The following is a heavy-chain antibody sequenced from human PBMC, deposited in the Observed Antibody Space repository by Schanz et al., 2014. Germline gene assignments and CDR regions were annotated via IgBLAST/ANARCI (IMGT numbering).Heavy chain of an antibody. J-gene: IGHJ4*02. Sequence: VQLLESGGGLVQPGGSLRLSCAASGFTFSSYAMSWVRQAPGKGLEWVGVISYDGSKKSYADSVKGRFTLYRDNAKDSLLLQMDSLRADDTAVYYCARDYGSWAIDYWGRGTLVSVSS. V-gene: IGHV3-33*08. CDR2: ISYDGSKK. CDR3: ARDYGSWAIDY. CDR1: GFTFSSYA. D-gene: IGHD6-13*01.